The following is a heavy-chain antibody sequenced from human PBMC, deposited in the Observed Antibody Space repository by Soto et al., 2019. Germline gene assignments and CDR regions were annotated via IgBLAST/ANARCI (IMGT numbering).Heavy chain of an antibody. V-gene: IGHV1-69*13. J-gene: IGHJ4*02. CDR2: IIPIFGTA. Sequence: GASVKVSCKASGGTFSSYAISWVRQAPGQGLEWMGGIIPIFGTANYAQKFQGRVTITADESTSTAYMELSSLRSEDTAAYYCASPLCGGDCYSLDLFDYWGQGTLVTVSS. CDR3: ASPLCGGDCYSLDLFDY. D-gene: IGHD2-21*02. CDR1: GGTFSSYA.